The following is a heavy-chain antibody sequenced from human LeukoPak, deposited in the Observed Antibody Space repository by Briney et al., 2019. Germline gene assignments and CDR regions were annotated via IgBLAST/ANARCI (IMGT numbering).Heavy chain of an antibody. Sequence: GRSLRLSCAAPGFTFSSYAMHWVRQAPGKGLEWVAVISYDGSNKYYADSVKGRFTISRDNSKNTLYLQMNSLRAEDTAVYYCARDRASDFSLDYWGQGTLVTVSS. CDR1: GFTFSSYA. D-gene: IGHD2-21*02. CDR3: ARDRASDFSLDY. CDR2: ISYDGSNK. J-gene: IGHJ4*02. V-gene: IGHV3-30-3*01.